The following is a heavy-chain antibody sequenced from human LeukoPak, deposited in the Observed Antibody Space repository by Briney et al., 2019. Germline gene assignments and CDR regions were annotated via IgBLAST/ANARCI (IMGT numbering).Heavy chain of an antibody. V-gene: IGHV1-18*01. CDR1: GYTFTNYC. CDR2: FGAYNGDT. J-gene: IGHJ3*02. Sequence: ASVKVSCKASGYTFTNYCISWVRQAPGQGLEWMGCFGAYNGDTNYAQKLQGRVIMTTDTSTSTAYMELRSLRSDDTAVYYCARAGIVVVVAAQGDAFDIWGKGQWSPSLQ. CDR3: ARAGIVVVVAAQGDAFDI. D-gene: IGHD2-15*01.